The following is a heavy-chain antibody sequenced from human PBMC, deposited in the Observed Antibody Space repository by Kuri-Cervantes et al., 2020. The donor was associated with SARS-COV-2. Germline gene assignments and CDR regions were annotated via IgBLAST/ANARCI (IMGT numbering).Heavy chain of an antibody. V-gene: IGHV3-30*03. J-gene: IGHJ4*02. CDR1: GFTFSTYG. CDR2: ISGDGGYK. Sequence: GGSLRLSCEASGFTFSTYGMNWVRQAPGRGLEWVGLISGDGGYKFYGDSVKGRFTISRDNSKNTPFLQMNFLRPEDTAMYYCAARNFDYWGQGTLVTVSS. CDR3: AARNFDY. D-gene: IGHD6-6*01.